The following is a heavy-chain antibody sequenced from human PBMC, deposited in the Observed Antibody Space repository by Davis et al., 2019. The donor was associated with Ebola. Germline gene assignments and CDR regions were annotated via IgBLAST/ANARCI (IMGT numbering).Heavy chain of an antibody. CDR1: GFTVSSNY. J-gene: IGHJ5*02. CDR2: ISSSGSTI. V-gene: IGHV3-11*01. CDR3: ARDRGHCSSTSCYRGWFDP. D-gene: IGHD2-2*01. Sequence: GESLKISCAASGFTVSSNYMSWIRQAPGKGLEWVSYISSSGSTIYYADSVKGRFTISRDNAKNSLYLQMNSLRAEDTAVYYCARDRGHCSSTSCYRGWFDPWGQGTLVTVSS.